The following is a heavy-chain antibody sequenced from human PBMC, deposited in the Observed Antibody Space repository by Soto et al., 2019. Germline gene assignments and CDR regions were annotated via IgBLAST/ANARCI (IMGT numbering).Heavy chain of an antibody. D-gene: IGHD6-19*01. CDR3: ARGVAVDSFDL. CDR1: GGSISSADSY. CDR2: LSYSGST. Sequence: QVQLQESGPGQVKPSQTLSLTCTVSGGSISSADSYWTWIRQPPGKGLEWIGYLSYSGSTYYNPSLKSRVNMSEDTSKNQFSLKLTSVTAADTAVYYCARGVAVDSFDLWGRGTLVTVSS. V-gene: IGHV4-30-4*01. J-gene: IGHJ2*01.